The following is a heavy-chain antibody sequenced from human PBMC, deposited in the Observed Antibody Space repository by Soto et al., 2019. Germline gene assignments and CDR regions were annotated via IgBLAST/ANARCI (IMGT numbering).Heavy chain of an antibody. CDR2: IYYSGST. J-gene: IGHJ4*02. CDR1: GCSISSSSYY. CDR3: ARYRGYSYGSDY. Sequence: PETLSLTCTVSGCSISSSSYYSGWVRQPPGKGLEGIRSIYYSGSTYYNPSLKSRVTISVDTSKNQFSLKLSSVTAADTAVYYCARYRGYSYGSDYWGQGTLVTVSS. V-gene: IGHV4-39*01. D-gene: IGHD5-18*01.